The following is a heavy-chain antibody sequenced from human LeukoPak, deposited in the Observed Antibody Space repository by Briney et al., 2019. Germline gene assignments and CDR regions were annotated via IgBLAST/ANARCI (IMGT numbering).Heavy chain of an antibody. CDR1: GFTFSNYA. J-gene: IGHJ4*02. D-gene: IGHD3-22*01. CDR3: VRGRYYYDSSGYLDY. V-gene: IGHV3-30-3*01. CDR2: ISYTGSDK. Sequence: QPGTSLRLSCAASGFTFSNYAMHWVRQAPGKGLEWVALISYTGSDKYYADSVNGRFTISRDNSKNTLWLQVNTLRAEDSAVYYCVRGRYYYDSSGYLDYWGQGPLVTVST.